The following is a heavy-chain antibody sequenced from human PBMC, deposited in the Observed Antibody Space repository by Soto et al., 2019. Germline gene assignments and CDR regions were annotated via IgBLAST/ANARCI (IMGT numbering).Heavy chain of an antibody. D-gene: IGHD3-10*01. Sequence: ASVKVSCKASGYTFTSYDIHWVRQATGQGLEWMGWMNPTGGNTGYAQKVQGRVTLTRNTSISTAYMELSSLRAEDTAGYYCSRYRTDYYGSVSYYNIAFDIWGQGTMVTVSS. CDR1: GYTFTSYD. J-gene: IGHJ3*02. V-gene: IGHV1-8*01. CDR2: MNPTGGNT. CDR3: SRYRTDYYGSVSYYNIAFDI.